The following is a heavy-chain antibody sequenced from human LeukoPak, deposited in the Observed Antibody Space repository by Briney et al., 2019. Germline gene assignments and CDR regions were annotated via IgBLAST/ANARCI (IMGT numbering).Heavy chain of an antibody. CDR1: GGSINAPNYY. V-gene: IGHV4-61*01. CDR3: ARGAGWWNY. D-gene: IGHD2-15*01. Sequence: PSETLSLTCTVSGGSINAPNYYWSWLRQPPGKGLEWIGYVYYSGSTNYNPSLKSRVTISVDTSKNQFSLKLTSVTAADTAVYYCARGAGWWNYWGQGTLVTVSS. CDR2: VYYSGST. J-gene: IGHJ4*02.